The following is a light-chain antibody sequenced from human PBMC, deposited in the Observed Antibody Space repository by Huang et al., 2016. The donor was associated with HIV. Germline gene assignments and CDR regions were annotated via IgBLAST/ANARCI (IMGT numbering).Light chain of an antibody. CDR2: AAS. CDR3: QRTNSFPWT. CDR1: QGISSW. J-gene: IGKJ1*01. V-gene: IGKV1D-12*01. Sequence: DFQMTQSPSSVSASVGDRVTITCRASQGISSWLAWYQQKPGKAPKLPIYAASSLQSGGTSRCSGSGAWTDCTLTISSLQPEDLATYYCQRTNSFPWTFGPGTKVEIK.